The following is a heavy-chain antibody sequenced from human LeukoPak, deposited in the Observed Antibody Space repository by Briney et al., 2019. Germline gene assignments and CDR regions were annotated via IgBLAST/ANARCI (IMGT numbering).Heavy chain of an antibody. Sequence: PGGSLRLSCAASGFTFSSYAMGWVHQAPGKGLEWVSAINGGGGRTYYADSVKGRFTISRDNSKNTLYLQMNSLRAEDTAVYYCAKSGYNRFDYWGQGTLVTVSS. V-gene: IGHV3-23*01. D-gene: IGHD5-24*01. CDR3: AKSGYNRFDY. J-gene: IGHJ4*02. CDR1: GFTFSSYA. CDR2: INGGGGRT.